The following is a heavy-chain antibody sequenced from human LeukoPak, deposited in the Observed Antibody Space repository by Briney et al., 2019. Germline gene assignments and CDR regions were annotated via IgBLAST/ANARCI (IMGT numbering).Heavy chain of an antibody. CDR2: INPNSGGT. CDR1: GYTFTGYY. V-gene: IGHV1-2*02. Sequence: GASVKVSCKASGYTFTGYYMHWVRQAPGQGLECMGWINPNSGGTNYAQKFQGRVTMTRDTSISTAYMELSRLRSDDTAVYYCARTTSAVAGTSLGYWGQGTLVTVSS. D-gene: IGHD6-19*01. CDR3: ARTTSAVAGTSLGY. J-gene: IGHJ4*02.